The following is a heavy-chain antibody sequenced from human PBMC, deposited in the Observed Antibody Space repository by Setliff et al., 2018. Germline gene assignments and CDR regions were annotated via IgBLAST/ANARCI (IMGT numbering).Heavy chain of an antibody. CDR3: ARRHVDTAMVIYYYGMDV. J-gene: IGHJ6*01. D-gene: IGHD5-18*01. Sequence: GGSLRLSCAASGFTFSSYNMNWVRQAPGKGLEWVSSISGSSTYTYYADSVKGRFTISRDNAKNSLYLQMNSLRAEDTAVYYCARRHVDTAMVIYYYGMDVWGQGTTVTVSS. CDR2: ISGSSTYT. CDR1: GFTFSSYN. V-gene: IGHV3-21*01.